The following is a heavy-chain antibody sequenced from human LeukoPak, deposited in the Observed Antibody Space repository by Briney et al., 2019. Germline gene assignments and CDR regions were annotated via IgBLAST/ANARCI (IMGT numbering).Heavy chain of an antibody. D-gene: IGHD6-19*01. V-gene: IGHV3-23*01. CDR3: AKYSSGWYVQYYFDY. CDR1: GFTFSSYA. J-gene: IGHJ4*02. CDR2: ISGSGGST. Sequence: GGSLRLSCAASGFTFSSYAMSWVRQASGKGLEWVSAISGSGGSTYYADSVKGRFTISRDNYKNTLYLQMNSLRAEDTAVYYCAKYSSGWYVQYYFDYWGQGTLVTVSS.